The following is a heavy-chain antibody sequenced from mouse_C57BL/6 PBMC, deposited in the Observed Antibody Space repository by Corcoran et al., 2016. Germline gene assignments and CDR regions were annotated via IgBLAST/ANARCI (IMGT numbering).Heavy chain of an antibody. CDR3: AREEYYGSSYGFAY. D-gene: IGHD1-1*01. Sequence: DVQLQESGPGLVKPSQSLSLTCSVTGYSITSGYYWNWIRQFPGNKLEWMGYISYDGSNNYNPSLKNRISITRDTSKNQFFLKLNSVTTEDTATYYCAREEYYGSSYGFAYWGQGTLVTVSA. CDR2: ISYDGSN. V-gene: IGHV3-6*01. J-gene: IGHJ3*01. CDR1: GYSITSGYY.